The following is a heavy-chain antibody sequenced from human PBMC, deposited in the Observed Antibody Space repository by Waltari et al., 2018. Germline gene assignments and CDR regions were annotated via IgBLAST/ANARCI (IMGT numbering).Heavy chain of an antibody. Sequence: QVQLQESGPGLVKPSQTLSLTCTVSGGSISSGSYYWSWIRQPAGKGLEWIGRIYTSGSTNSNPSLKSRVTISVDTSKNQFSLKLSSVTAADTAVYYCARDYYGSGSYYWIDYWGQGTLVTVSS. J-gene: IGHJ4*02. CDR2: IYTSGST. CDR3: ARDYYGSGSYYWIDY. V-gene: IGHV4-61*02. CDR1: GGSISSGSYY. D-gene: IGHD3-10*01.